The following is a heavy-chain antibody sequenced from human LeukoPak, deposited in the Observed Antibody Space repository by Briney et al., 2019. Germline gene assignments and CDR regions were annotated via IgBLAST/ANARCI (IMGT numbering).Heavy chain of an antibody. CDR3: ARVNSGSYELKYYFDY. Sequence: PSETLSLTCTVSGGSISSGGYYWSWNRQHPGKGLEWIGYIYYSGSTYYNPSLKSRVTISVDTSKNQFSLKLSSVTAADTAVYYCARVNSGSYELKYYFDYWGQGTLVTVSS. D-gene: IGHD1-26*01. CDR1: GGSISSGGYY. J-gene: IGHJ4*02. CDR2: IYYSGST. V-gene: IGHV4-31*03.